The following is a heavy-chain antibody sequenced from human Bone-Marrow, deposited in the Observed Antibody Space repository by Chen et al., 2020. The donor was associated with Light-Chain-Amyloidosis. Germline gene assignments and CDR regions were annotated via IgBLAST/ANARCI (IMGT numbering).Heavy chain of an antibody. V-gene: IGHV5-51*01. J-gene: IGHJ3*02. Sequence: EVQLVQSGAEVKKPGESLKISCKGSGYSFTSYWIGWVRQMPGKGLEWMGIIYPGDADTRYSPSFQGHVTISADKSISTAYLQWSSLEASDTAMYYCASNYDSSGYHTTQAFDICGQGTMVTVSS. CDR1: GYSFTSYW. CDR2: IYPGDADT. D-gene: IGHD3-22*01. CDR3: ASNYDSSGYHTTQAFDI.